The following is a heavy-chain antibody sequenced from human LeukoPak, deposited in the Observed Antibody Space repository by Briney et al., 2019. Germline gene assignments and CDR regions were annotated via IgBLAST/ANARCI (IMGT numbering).Heavy chain of an antibody. D-gene: IGHD1-26*01. CDR3: ARDQEYRGSYYRYFDF. CDR1: GGSLSSYY. J-gene: IGHJ4*02. Sequence: PSETLSLTCTVSGGSLSSYYWSWIRQPPGKGLEWIGYIYSRGLTRGSTNYNPSLKSRVTLSVDTSKNQFSLKLSSVTAADTAVYYCARDQEYRGSYYRYFDFWGQGALVTVSS. V-gene: IGHV4-59*01. CDR2: IYSRGLTRGST.